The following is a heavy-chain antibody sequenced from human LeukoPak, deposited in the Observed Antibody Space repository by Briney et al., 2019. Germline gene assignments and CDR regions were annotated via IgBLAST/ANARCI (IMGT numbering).Heavy chain of an antibody. CDR3: ARWASISREPGGFFDH. CDR2: IDHRGDT. CDR1: GGSFSRYY. J-gene: IGHJ4*02. Sequence: SETLSLTCAVYGGSFSRYYWSWIRQSPGKGLEWIAEIDHRGDTNYNPSVKSRVTISVDTSKNQFSLNLNSVTAADTAVYYCARWASISREPGGFFDHWGQGTLVTVSS. D-gene: IGHD1-14*01. V-gene: IGHV4-34*01.